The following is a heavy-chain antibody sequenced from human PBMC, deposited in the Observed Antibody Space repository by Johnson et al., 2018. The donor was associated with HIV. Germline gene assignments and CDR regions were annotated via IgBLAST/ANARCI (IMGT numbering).Heavy chain of an antibody. CDR2: IKSKTDGGTT. J-gene: IGHJ3*02. D-gene: IGHD6-13*01. CDR3: AKSIAAAGTNAFDI. V-gene: IGHV3-15*01. Sequence: VQLVESGGGLIKPGGSLRLSCAASGFTFSNAWMSWVRQAPGKGLEWVARIKSKTDGGTTDYAAPVKGRFTISRDDSKNTLYLQMNSLRAEDTAVYYCAKSIAAAGTNAFDIWGQGTMVTVSS. CDR1: GFTFSNAW.